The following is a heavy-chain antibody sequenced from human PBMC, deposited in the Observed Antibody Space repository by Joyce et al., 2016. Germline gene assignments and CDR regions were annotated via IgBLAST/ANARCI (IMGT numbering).Heavy chain of an antibody. J-gene: IGHJ4*02. CDR1: GFTVSSNY. CDR3: ARGADNSPLDY. CDR2: IYSGGST. Sequence: EVQLVESGGGLIQLGGSLRLSCAASGFTVSSNYMSWVRQAPGKGLEWVSIIYSGGSTYYADSVKGRFTISRDNSKNTLYLQMNSLRAEDTAVYYCARGADNSPLDYWGQGTLVTVSS. V-gene: IGHV3-53*01. D-gene: IGHD1-14*01.